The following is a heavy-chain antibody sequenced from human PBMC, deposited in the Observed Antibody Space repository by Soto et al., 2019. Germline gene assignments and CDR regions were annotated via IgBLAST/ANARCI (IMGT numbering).Heavy chain of an antibody. CDR2: VSLGGAA. CDR3: AGSTADTTLKASSF. D-gene: IGHD4-4*01. V-gene: IGHV4-4*02. Sequence: QVQLQESGPGLVKPSETLSLSCAVSGVSITSTDWWSWVRQPPGKGLQWIGEVSLGGAANYNPSLKSRVTISVDNSKTQFSLTLNSVTAADTAVYFCAGSTADTTLKASSFWGQGTLVTVSS. CDR1: GVSITSTDW. J-gene: IGHJ4*02.